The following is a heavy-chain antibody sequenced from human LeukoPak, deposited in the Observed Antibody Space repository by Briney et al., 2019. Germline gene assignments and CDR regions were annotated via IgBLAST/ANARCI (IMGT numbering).Heavy chain of an antibody. CDR3: ARDLRWGSYYFDY. J-gene: IGHJ4*02. V-gene: IGHV6-1*01. CDR2: TYYRSKWNN. D-gene: IGHD3-16*01. CDR1: GDSVSSNSAA. Sequence: SQTPSLTCAISGDSVSSNSAAWNWIRQSPTRGLEWLGRTYYRSKWNNDYAESVKSRITISADTPRNQFSLQVDSVTPEDTAVYYCARDLRWGSYYFDYWGQGILVTVSS.